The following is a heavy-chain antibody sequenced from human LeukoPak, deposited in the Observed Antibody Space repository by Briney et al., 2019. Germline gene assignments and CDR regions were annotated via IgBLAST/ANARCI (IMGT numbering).Heavy chain of an antibody. J-gene: IGHJ3*02. V-gene: IGHV3-48*03. D-gene: IGHD3-22*01. CDR3: ARDHHRRLYDSQARDTFDI. Sequence: GGSLRLSCAASGFTFSSYEMNWVRQAPGKGLEWVSAISGSGGSTYYADSVKGRFTISRDNAQNTVYLQMNSLRAEDTAVYYCARDHHRRLYDSQARDTFDIWGQGTMVTVSS. CDR1: GFTFSSYE. CDR2: ISGSGGST.